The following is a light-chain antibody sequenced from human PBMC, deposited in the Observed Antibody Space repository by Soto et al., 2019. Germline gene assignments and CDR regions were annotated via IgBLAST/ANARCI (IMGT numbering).Light chain of an antibody. CDR2: SDH. CDR3: AAWDDSLNGPV. Sequence: QAVVTQPPSASETPGQRVTISCSGSGSNIGSNSVTWYQQLPGTAPKLLIYSDHQRPSGVPDRFSGSKSGTSASLAISGLQSEDEADYYCAAWDDSLNGPVFGGGTKVTVL. J-gene: IGLJ2*01. V-gene: IGLV1-44*01. CDR1: GSNIGSNS.